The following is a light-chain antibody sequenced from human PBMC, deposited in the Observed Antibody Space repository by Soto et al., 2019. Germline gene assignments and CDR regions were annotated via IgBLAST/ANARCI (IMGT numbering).Light chain of an antibody. CDR3: QQRSNWPRGT. CDR1: QSVGSF. CDR2: DAS. Sequence: EIVLTQSPGTLSLSPGERATLSCRASQSVGSFLAWYQQKPGQAPSLLIYDASNRATGIPARFSGSGSGTDFTLTISSLEPEDFAVYYCQQRSNWPRGTFGQGTKVDI. V-gene: IGKV3-11*01. J-gene: IGKJ1*01.